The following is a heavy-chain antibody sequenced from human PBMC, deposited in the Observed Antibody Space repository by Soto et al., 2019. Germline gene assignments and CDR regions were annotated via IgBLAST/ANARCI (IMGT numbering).Heavy chain of an antibody. CDR1: GYTFTSYG. CDR2: ISAYNGNT. D-gene: IGHD6-13*01. CDR3: AILPRGLYSSSWLARDY. J-gene: IGHJ4*02. Sequence: QVQLVQSGAEVKKPGASVKVSCKASGYTFTSYGISWVRQAPGQGLEWMGWISAYNGNTNYAQKLQGRVTMTTDTATSTAYMELRSLRSDDTAVYYCAILPRGLYSSSWLARDYWGQGTLVTVSS. V-gene: IGHV1-18*01.